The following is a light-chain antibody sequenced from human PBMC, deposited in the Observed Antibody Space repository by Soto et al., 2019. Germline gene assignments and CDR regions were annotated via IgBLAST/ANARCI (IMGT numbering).Light chain of an antibody. CDR3: SSYTSSSTLPLYV. CDR1: SSDVGAYNY. V-gene: IGLV2-14*01. Sequence: QSVLTQPASVSGSPGQSITISCTGTSSDVGAYNYVSWYQHHPGKVPKLLIYEVTNRPSGVSNRFSGSKSGNTASLTISGLQAEDEADYYCSSYTSSSTLPLYVFGTGTKVTVL. CDR2: EVT. J-gene: IGLJ1*01.